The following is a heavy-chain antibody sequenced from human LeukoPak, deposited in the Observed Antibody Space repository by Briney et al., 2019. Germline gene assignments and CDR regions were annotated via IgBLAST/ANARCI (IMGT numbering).Heavy chain of an antibody. CDR1: GFTFSSYS. V-gene: IGHV3-48*01. Sequence: GGSLRLSCAASGFTFSSYSMNWVRQAPGKGLEWVSYISSGSSTIYYADSVKGRFTISRDNAKNSLFLQMNSLRAEDTAVHYCATAYGGNSGAFDYWGQGTLVTVSS. CDR2: ISSGSSTI. CDR3: ATAYGGNSGAFDY. J-gene: IGHJ4*02. D-gene: IGHD4-23*01.